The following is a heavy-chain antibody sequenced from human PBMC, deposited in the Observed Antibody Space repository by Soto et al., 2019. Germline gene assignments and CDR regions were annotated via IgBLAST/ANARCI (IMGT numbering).Heavy chain of an antibody. Sequence: GGSLRLSCAASGFTFSSYAMSWVRQAPGKGLEWVSAISGSGGSTYYADSVKGRLTISRDNSKNTLYLQMNSLRAEDTAVYYCAKAQQLVVYYYGMDVWGQGSTVTVSS. V-gene: IGHV3-23*01. CDR1: GFTFSSYA. CDR2: ISGSGGST. CDR3: AKAQQLVVYYYGMDV. J-gene: IGHJ6*02. D-gene: IGHD6-6*01.